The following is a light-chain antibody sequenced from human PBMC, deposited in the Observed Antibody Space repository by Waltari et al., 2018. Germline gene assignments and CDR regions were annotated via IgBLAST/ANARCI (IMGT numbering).Light chain of an antibody. CDR2: NND. J-gene: IGLJ3*02. V-gene: IGLV1-44*01. CDR3: AAWDDSLNGV. CDR1: YSNIGHNS. Sequence: QSVLTQPPSASGTPGQRVTISCSGSYSNIGHNSVNWYQQVPGTAPKRLIYNNDRRPSGVPDRFSGSKSGTSASLAISGLQSEDEADYYCAAWDDSLNGVFGGGTKLTVL.